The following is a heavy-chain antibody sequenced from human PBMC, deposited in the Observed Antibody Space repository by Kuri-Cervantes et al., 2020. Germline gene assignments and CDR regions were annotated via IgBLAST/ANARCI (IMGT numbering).Heavy chain of an antibody. CDR2: ISAYNGNT. V-gene: IGHV1-18*01. D-gene: IGHD3-10*01. CDR3: ATSYMVQGVIIPPNFDY. J-gene: IGHJ4*02. Sequence: ASVKVSCKASGYTFTSYGISWVRQAPGQGLEWMGWISAYNGNTNYAQKLQGRVTMTTDTSTSTAYMELSSLRSEDTAVYYCATSYMVQGVIIPPNFDYWGQGTLVTVSS. CDR1: GYTFTSYG.